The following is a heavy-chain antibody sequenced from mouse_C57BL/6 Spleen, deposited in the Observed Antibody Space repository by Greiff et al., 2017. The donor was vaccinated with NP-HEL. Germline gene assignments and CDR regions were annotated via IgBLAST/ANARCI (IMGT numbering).Heavy chain of an antibody. CDR2: INPSSGYT. D-gene: IGHD1-1*01. CDR3: ARGDYYGSSYAMDY. Sequence: QVQLKQSGAELARPGASVKMSCKASGYTFTSYTMHWVKQRPGQGLEWIGYINPSSGYTKYNQKFKDKATLTEDKSSSTAYMQLSSLTSEDSAVYYCARGDYYGSSYAMDYWGQGTSVTVSS. V-gene: IGHV1-4*01. J-gene: IGHJ4*01. CDR1: GYTFTSYT.